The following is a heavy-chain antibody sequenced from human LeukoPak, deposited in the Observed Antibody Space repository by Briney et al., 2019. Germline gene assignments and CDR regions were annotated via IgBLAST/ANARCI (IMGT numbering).Heavy chain of an antibody. CDR3: ARSLTAAAGDY. D-gene: IGHD6-25*01. Sequence: GESLKISCKGSGYRFTSYWIGWVRQIPGKGLEWMAIIYPADSDIRYSPSFQGQVTISADKSISTAYLQWSSLKASDTAMYYCARSLTAAAGDYWGQGTLVTVSS. CDR1: GYRFTSYW. J-gene: IGHJ4*02. V-gene: IGHV5-51*01. CDR2: IYPADSDI.